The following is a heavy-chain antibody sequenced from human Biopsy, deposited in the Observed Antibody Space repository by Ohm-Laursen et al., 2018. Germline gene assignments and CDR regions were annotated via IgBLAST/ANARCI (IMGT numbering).Heavy chain of an antibody. J-gene: IGHJ1*01. Sequence: SSVKVSCKAPGGTFSNYGVKWVRQAPGQGVEWLGGNIPILGTGNYAQKFQDRVTVAADTSPSTATMELRSLRSDDTAVYYCATKLTGYFHHWGQGTLVIVSS. D-gene: IGHD3-9*01. CDR1: GGTFSNYG. V-gene: IGHV1-69*06. CDR2: NIPILGTG. CDR3: ATKLTGYFHH.